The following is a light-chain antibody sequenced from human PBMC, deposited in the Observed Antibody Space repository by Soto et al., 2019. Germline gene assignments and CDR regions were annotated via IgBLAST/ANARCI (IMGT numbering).Light chain of an antibody. CDR3: QQANSFPLT. V-gene: IGKV1-12*01. CDR2: TGS. J-gene: IGKJ4*01. Sequence: DIQMTQSPSSVSASVGDRVSITCRARQGISNWLAWYQQKPGRAPKLLIYTGSSLQSGVPSGFSGTGSGTDFTLTISSLQPEDVATYYCQQANSFPLTFGGGTKVEIK. CDR1: QGISNW.